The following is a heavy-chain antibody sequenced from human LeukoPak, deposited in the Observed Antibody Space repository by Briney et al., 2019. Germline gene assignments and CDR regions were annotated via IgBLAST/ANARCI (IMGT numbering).Heavy chain of an antibody. CDR3: ARMSYDRTGEGRANLYYYYMAV. CDR1: GGSVSGYY. CDR2: IYSTGST. D-gene: IGHD3-3*01. Sequence: SETLSLTCTVSGGSVSGYYCSWIRQPAGKGLEWIGRIYSTGSTDYNASLKSRVPMSVDTSKNQLSLKLSSVTAADTAVYYCARMSYDRTGEGRANLYYYYMAVWGKGTTVTVSS. V-gene: IGHV4-4*07. J-gene: IGHJ6*03.